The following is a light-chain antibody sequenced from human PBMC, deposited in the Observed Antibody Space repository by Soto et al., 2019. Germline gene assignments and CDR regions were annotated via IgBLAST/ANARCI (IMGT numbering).Light chain of an antibody. V-gene: IGKV3-11*01. CDR3: QQRSNWPIT. CDR2: HAS. CDR1: QSVSSN. Sequence: EIVLTQSPATLSLAPGERATLSCRASQSVSSNLAWFQQKPGQAPRLLIYHASNRATGIPARFSGSGSGTDFTLTVSSLEPEDFAVYYCQQRSNWPITFGQGTRLEI. J-gene: IGKJ5*01.